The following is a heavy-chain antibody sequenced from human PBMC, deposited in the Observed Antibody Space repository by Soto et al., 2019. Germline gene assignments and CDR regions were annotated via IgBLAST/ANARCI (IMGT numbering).Heavy chain of an antibody. CDR3: ARDTCGSGAGY. CDR2: ISAYNGNT. CDR1: GYTFASYG. D-gene: IGHD3-10*01. J-gene: IGHJ4*02. Sequence: QVQLVQSGAEVKKPGASVKVSCKASGYTFASYGISWVRQAPGQGLEWMGWISAYNGNTNYAQQLQGRVTMPTYTSASTAYRALRSLRADDPDVYYCARDTCGSGAGYWGQGALVTVSS. V-gene: IGHV1-18*01.